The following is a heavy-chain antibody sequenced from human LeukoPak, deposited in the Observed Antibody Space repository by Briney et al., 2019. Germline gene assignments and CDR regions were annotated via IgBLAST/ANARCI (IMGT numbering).Heavy chain of an antibody. J-gene: IGHJ4*02. CDR2: IYYSGST. Sequence: SETLSLTCTVSGGSISSGGYYWSWIRQHPGKGLEWTGYIYYSGSTYYSPSLKSRVTISVDTSKNQFSLKLSSVTAADTAVYYCASLNTAMAASDYWGQGTLVTVSS. CDR3: ASLNTAMAASDY. D-gene: IGHD5-18*01. V-gene: IGHV4-31*03. CDR1: GGSISSGGYY.